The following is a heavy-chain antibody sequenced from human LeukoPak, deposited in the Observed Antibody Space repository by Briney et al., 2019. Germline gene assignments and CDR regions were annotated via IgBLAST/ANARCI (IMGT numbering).Heavy chain of an antibody. CDR1: GGSISSSSYY. J-gene: IGHJ4*02. V-gene: IGHV4-39*01. Sequence: SETLSLTCTVPGGSISSSSYYWGWIRQPPGKGLEWIGSIYYSGSTYYNPSLKSRVTISVDTSKNQFSLKLSSVTAADTAVYYCARQSDSSSCPFDYWGQGTLVTVSS. CDR2: IYYSGST. CDR3: ARQSDSSSCPFDY. D-gene: IGHD6-13*01.